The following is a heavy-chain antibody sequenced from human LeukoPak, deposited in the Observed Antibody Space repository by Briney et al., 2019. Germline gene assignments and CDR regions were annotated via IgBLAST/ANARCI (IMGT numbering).Heavy chain of an antibody. CDR3: ARERWSIAAPEYYFDY. V-gene: IGHV1-69*04. CDR2: IIPILGIA. CDR1: GGTFSSYA. D-gene: IGHD6-6*01. Sequence: SVKVSCKASGGTFSSYAISWVRQAPGQGLEWMGRIIPILGIANYAQKFQGRVTITADKSTSTAYMELSSLRSEDTAVYYCARERWSIAAPEYYFDYWGKGTLATVSS. J-gene: IGHJ4*02.